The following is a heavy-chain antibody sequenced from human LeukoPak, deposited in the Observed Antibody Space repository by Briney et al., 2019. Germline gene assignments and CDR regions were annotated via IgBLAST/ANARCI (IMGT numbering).Heavy chain of an antibody. CDR1: RYTLTRYD. V-gene: IGHV1-8*01. J-gene: IGHJ3*02. CDR2: MNPNSGNT. Sequence: ASARVSRKPARYTLTRYDVKWVGQAAGQGLEWMGWMNPNSGNTGYAQKFQGRVTMTRNTSISTAYMELSSLRSEDTAVYYCARDSRRRWLQYRGAFDIWGQGTMVTVSS. CDR3: ARDSRRRWLQYRGAFDI. D-gene: IGHD5-24*01.